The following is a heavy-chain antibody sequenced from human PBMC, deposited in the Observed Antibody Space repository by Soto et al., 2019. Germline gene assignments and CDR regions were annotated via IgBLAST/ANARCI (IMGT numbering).Heavy chain of an antibody. CDR2: IWYDGSNK. J-gene: IGHJ4*02. CDR3: ARGPDPIDY. CDR1: GFTFSSYG. V-gene: IGHV3-33*01. Sequence: QVQLVESGGGVVQPGRSLRLSCAASGFTFSSYGMHWVRQAPGKGLEWVAVIWYDGSNKYYADSVKGRFTISRDNSKNTLYLQMNSLRAEDTAVYYCARGPDPIDYWGQGTLITVSS.